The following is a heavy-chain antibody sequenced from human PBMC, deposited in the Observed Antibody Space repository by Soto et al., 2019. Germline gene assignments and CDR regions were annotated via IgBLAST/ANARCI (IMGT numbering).Heavy chain of an antibody. J-gene: IGHJ6*03. CDR2: ISAYNGDT. V-gene: IGHV1-18*01. CDR1: GYTFTNYG. D-gene: IGHD6-6*01. Sequence: QVQLLQSGAEVKKPGASVKVSCKASGYTFTNYGITWVRQAPGQGLEWMGWISAYNGDTHYTQRLQGRVTMTTDTSTSTAYMELRGRRSDDTAVYYCARLRQLVGYFYFYMDVWGNGTTVTVSS. CDR3: ARLRQLVGYFYFYMDV.